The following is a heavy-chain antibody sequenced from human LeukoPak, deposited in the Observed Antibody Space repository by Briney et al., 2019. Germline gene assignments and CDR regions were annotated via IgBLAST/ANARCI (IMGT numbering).Heavy chain of an antibody. J-gene: IGHJ4*02. Sequence: SETLSLTCTVSGGSISSSSYYWGWIRQPPGKGLEWIGSIYYSGSMYYNPSPKSRVTISVDTSKNQFSLRLSSVTAADTAVYYCARLPTVTFFDYWGQGTLVTVSS. CDR2: IYYSGSM. CDR1: GGSISSSSYY. V-gene: IGHV4-39*01. D-gene: IGHD4-17*01. CDR3: ARLPTVTFFDY.